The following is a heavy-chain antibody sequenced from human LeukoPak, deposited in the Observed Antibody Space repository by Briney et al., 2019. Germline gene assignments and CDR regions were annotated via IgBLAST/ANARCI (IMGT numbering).Heavy chain of an antibody. CDR1: GLSVSSNF. CDR2: IYGGGST. CDR3: ARDPYSSGWYSPLYGMDV. D-gene: IGHD6-19*01. J-gene: IGHJ6*02. Sequence: GSLRLSCAATGLSVSSNFMSWVRQAPGKGLEWVSVIYGGGSTYYADSVKGRFTISRDSSKNTLYLQMNSLRAEDTAVNYCARDPYSSGWYSPLYGMDVWGQGTTVTVSS. V-gene: IGHV3-53*01.